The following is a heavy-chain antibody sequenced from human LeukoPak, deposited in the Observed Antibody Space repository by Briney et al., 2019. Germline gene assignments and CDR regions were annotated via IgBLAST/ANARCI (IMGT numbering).Heavy chain of an antibody. CDR1: GDSISNGTYY. J-gene: IGHJ6*02. V-gene: IGHV4-61*02. Sequence: SETLSLTCIVSGDSISNGTYYWSWIRQPAGKGLEWIGRIYSSGSTNYNPSLKCRVTISVDTSKNQFSLKLSSVTAADTAVYYCARDPSYFYCYAMDVWGQGTTVTVSS. CDR3: ARDPSYFYCYAMDV. CDR2: IYSSGST.